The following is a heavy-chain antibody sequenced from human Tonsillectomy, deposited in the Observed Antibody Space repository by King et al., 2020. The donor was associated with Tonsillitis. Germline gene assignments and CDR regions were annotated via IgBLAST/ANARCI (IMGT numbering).Heavy chain of an antibody. J-gene: IGHJ4*02. CDR2: VYSSGST. Sequence: QLQESGPGLVKPSQILSLSCTVSRGSINSSRYYWSWVRQPAGKGLEWIGRVYSSGSTNYNPSFKSRVTMSVDTSKNQFSLKLNSVTAADTAVYYCARAEVGGSFDSWGQGTLVTVSS. CDR1: RGSINSSRYY. V-gene: IGHV4-61*02. D-gene: IGHD2-2*01. CDR3: ARAEVGGSFDS.